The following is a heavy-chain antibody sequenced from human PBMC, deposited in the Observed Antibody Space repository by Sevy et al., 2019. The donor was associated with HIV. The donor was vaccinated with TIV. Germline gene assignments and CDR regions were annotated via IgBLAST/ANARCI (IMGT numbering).Heavy chain of an antibody. D-gene: IGHD3-22*01. CDR2: IYYSGST. V-gene: IGHV4-59*01. Sequence: ETLSLTCTVSGGSISSYYWSWIRQPPGKGLEWIGYIYYSGSTNYNPSLKSRVTISVDTSKNQFSLKLSSVTAADTAVYYCARALYYYDSSGYLYYFDYWGQGTLVTVSS. J-gene: IGHJ4*02. CDR3: ARALYYYDSSGYLYYFDY. CDR1: GGSISSYY.